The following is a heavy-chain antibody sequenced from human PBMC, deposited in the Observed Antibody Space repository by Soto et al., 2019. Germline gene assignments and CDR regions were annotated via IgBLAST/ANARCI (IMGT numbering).Heavy chain of an antibody. CDR3: ARHRRRGYRYGSGYFDY. CDR2: IYYSGST. Sequence: SETLSLTCTVSGGSISSSSYYWGWIRQPPGKGLEWIGSIYYSGSTYYNPSLKSRVTISVDTSKNQFSLKLSSVTAADTAVYYCARHRRRGYRYGSGYFDYWGQGTLVTVSS. D-gene: IGHD5-18*01. CDR1: GGSISSSSYY. V-gene: IGHV4-39*01. J-gene: IGHJ4*02.